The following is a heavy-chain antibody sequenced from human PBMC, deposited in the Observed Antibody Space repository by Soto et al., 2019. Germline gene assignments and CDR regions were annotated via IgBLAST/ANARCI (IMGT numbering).Heavy chain of an antibody. CDR1: GGSISSGDYY. CDR2: IYYSGST. Sequence: ASETLSLTCTVSGGSISSGDYYWSWIRQPPGKGLEWIGYIYYSGSTYYNPSLKSRVTISVDTSKNQFSLKLSSVTAADTAVYYCARQYSFDNWFDPWGQGTLVTVSS. D-gene: IGHD5-18*01. J-gene: IGHJ5*02. CDR3: ARQYSFDNWFDP. V-gene: IGHV4-30-4*01.